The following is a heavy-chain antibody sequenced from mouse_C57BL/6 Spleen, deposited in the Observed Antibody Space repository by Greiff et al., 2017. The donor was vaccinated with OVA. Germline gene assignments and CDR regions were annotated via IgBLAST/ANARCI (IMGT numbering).Heavy chain of an antibody. Sequence: EVKVEESGPGLVKPSQSLSLTCSVTGYSITSGYYWNWIRQFPGNKLEWMGYISYDGSNNYNPSLKNRISITRDTSKNQFFLKLNSVTTEDTATYYCARGRELGRYWYFDVWGTGTTVTVSS. CDR3: ARGRELGRYWYFDV. V-gene: IGHV3-6*01. D-gene: IGHD4-1*01. J-gene: IGHJ1*03. CDR2: ISYDGSN. CDR1: GYSITSGYY.